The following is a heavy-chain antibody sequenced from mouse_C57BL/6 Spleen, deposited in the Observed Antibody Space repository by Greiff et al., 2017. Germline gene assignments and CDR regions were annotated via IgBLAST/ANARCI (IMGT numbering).Heavy chain of an antibody. J-gene: IGHJ1*03. CDR3: AKGLDGWDV. CDR2: IWSGGGT. Sequence: QVQLQQSGPGLVQPSPSLSITCTVSGFSFTSYGVHWVRQSPGKGLEWLGVIWSGGGTDYNAAFVSRLSITKDNSESQVFFKMNSLRADDTAIYSCAKGLDGWDVWGKGTTVTVSS. CDR1: GFSFTSYG. D-gene: IGHD2-3*01. V-gene: IGHV2-5*01.